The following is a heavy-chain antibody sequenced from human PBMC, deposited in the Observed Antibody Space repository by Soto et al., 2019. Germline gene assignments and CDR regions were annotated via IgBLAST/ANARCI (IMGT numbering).Heavy chain of an antibody. V-gene: IGHV3-74*01. CDR2: ISRNAGST. D-gene: IGHD2-8*01. CDR3: ARGPRGLYGNDY. CDR1: GFTFSDYG. J-gene: IGHJ4*02. Sequence: GGSLRLSCSASGFTFSDYGMDWVRQAAGKGLEWVAGISRNAGSTNYADSVKGRFTISRDNAKNTPYLQMNSLRADDTAVYYCARGPRGLYGNDYWGQGALVTVSS.